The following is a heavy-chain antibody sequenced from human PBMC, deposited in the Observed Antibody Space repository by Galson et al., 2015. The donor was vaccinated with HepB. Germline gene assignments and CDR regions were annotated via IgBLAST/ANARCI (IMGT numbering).Heavy chain of an antibody. J-gene: IGHJ4*02. D-gene: IGHD7-27*01. Sequence: SLRLSCAASGFTFSSYSMNWVRQAPGKGLEWVSSISSSSSYIYYADSVKGRFTISRDNAKNSLYLQMNSLRAEDTAVYYCARGPGTGDLLWGGSYYFDYWGQGTLVTVSS. CDR2: ISSSSSYI. CDR3: ARGPGTGDLLWGGSYYFDY. V-gene: IGHV3-21*01. CDR1: GFTFSSYS.